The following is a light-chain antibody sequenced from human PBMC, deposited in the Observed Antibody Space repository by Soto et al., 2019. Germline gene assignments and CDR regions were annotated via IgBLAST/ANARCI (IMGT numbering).Light chain of an antibody. CDR3: QQLSNWT. CDR1: QSVSSY. V-gene: IGKV3-11*01. J-gene: IGKJ1*01. CDR2: DAS. Sequence: IVLTQSPATLSLSPGERATLSCRASQSVSSYLAWYQQKPGQAPRLLIYDASNRATGIPARFSGSGSGTDFTLTISSLEPEDFAVYYCQQLSNWTFGQGTKVDIK.